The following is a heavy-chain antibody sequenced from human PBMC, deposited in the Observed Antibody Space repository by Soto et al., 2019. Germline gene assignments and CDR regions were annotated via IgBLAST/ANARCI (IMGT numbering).Heavy chain of an antibody. Sequence: QVQLVESGGGVVQPGRSLSLSCAASGFTFSTYGMHWVRQAPGKGLEWVAVIWNEGSTKYYADSVKGRFTISRDDSKNTLYLQMNSLRAEDTAVYYCARVLRYFDWDYAFDIWGQGTMVTVSS. CDR1: GFTFSTYG. D-gene: IGHD3-9*01. CDR2: IWNEGSTK. V-gene: IGHV3-33*01. CDR3: ARVLRYFDWDYAFDI. J-gene: IGHJ3*02.